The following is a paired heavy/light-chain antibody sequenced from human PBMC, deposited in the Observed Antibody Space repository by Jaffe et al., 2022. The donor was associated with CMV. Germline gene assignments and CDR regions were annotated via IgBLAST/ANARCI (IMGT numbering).Light chain of an antibody. CDR2: YKSDSDK. J-gene: IGLJ2*01. Sequence: QAVLTQPSSLSASPGASASLTCTLRSDINVGSYRIFWYQQKPGSPPQYLLRYKSDSDKQQGSGVPARFSGSTDASANAGILFISGLQSEDEADYYCLIWHNSAWVFGGGTKLTVL. V-gene: IGLV5-45*03. CDR3: LIWHNSAWV. CDR1: SDINVGSYR.
Heavy chain of an antibody. CDR1: GGTFGSNG. Sequence: QVQLVQSGAEVKKPGSSVKVSCKTSGGTFGSNGISWVRQAPGQGLEWMGRIIPTLGVTDYAQTFEGRVTVTADKSTGTAYMELNSLTSKDTAVYYCAREFDSSGWSYEYYLDVWGKGAMVTVSS. CDR2: IIPTLGVT. J-gene: IGHJ6*03. D-gene: IGHD6-19*01. V-gene: IGHV1-69*09. CDR3: AREFDSSGWSYEYYLDV.